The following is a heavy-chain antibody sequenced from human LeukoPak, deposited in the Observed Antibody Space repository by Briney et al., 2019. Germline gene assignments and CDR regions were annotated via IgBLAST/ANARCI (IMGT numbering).Heavy chain of an antibody. V-gene: IGHV4-39*07. Sequence: PSETLSLTCTVSGDSISSTNYYWGWIRQPPGKGLEWIGNIYYNGSTYYNPSLKSRVTISLDTSKNQFSLTLNSVTAADTAVYYCARDCSGTYSIPFDYWGQGTLVAVSS. CDR2: IYYNGST. CDR3: ARDCSGTYSIPFDY. D-gene: IGHD3-10*02. J-gene: IGHJ4*02. CDR1: GDSISSTNYY.